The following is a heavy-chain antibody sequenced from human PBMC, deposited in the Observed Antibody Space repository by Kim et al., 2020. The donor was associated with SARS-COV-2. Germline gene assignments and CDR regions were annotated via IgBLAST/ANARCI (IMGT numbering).Heavy chain of an antibody. Sequence: SETLSLTCTVSGGSISSYYWSWIRQPPGKGLEWIGYIYYSGSTNYNPSLKSRVTISVDTSKNQFSLKLSSVTAADTAVYYCATPSGIAAAGTDAFDIWGQGTMVTVSS. CDR3: ATPSGIAAAGTDAFDI. V-gene: IGHV4-59*01. D-gene: IGHD6-13*01. CDR1: GGSISSYY. CDR2: IYYSGST. J-gene: IGHJ3*02.